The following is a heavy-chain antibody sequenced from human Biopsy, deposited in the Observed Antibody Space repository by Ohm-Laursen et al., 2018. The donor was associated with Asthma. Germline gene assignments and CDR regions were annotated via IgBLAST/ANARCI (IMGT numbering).Heavy chain of an antibody. CDR2: IYYSGTT. J-gene: IGHJ6*02. Sequence: SDTLSLTCSLSSGSGGYMRSGNYYWGWIRQPPGKGLEWIGYIYYSGTTVYNPSLKSRVSMSVDTSKNQVSLKLSSVTAADNAVYYCAREKAYGSGSLYGTDVWGHGTTVTVSS. V-gene: IGHV4-30-4*02. CDR3: AREKAYGSGSLYGTDV. CDR1: SGSGGYMRSGNYY. D-gene: IGHD3-10*01.